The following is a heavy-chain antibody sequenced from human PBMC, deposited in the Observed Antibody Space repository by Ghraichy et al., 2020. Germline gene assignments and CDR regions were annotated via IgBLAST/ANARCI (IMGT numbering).Heavy chain of an antibody. D-gene: IGHD4-17*01. J-gene: IGHJ6*02. Sequence: GGSLRLSCAASGFTFSSYAMSWVRQAPGKGLEWVSGISGSGGSTYYADSVKGRFTISRDNSKNTLYLQMNSLRAEDTAIYYCAKASGHDYGDYVWYYYYYGMDVWGQGTTVTVSS. CDR1: GFTFSSYA. V-gene: IGHV3-23*01. CDR2: ISGSGGST. CDR3: AKASGHDYGDYVWYYYYYGMDV.